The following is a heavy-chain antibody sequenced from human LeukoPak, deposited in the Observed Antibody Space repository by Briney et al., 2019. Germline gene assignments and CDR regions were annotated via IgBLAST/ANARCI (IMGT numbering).Heavy chain of an antibody. Sequence: PGGSLRLSCAASGFTFSSYSMNWVRQAPGKGLEWVSSISSSSSYIYYADSVKGRFTISRDNAKNSLYLQMNSPRAEDTAVYYCAREGIAAAGTGGDYWGQGTLVTVSS. J-gene: IGHJ4*02. CDR1: GFTFSSYS. CDR2: ISSSSSYI. V-gene: IGHV3-21*01. CDR3: AREGIAAAGTGGDY. D-gene: IGHD6-13*01.